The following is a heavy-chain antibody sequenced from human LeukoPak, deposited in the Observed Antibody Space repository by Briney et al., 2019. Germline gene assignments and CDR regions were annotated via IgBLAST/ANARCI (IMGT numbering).Heavy chain of an antibody. J-gene: IGHJ5*02. Sequence: GGSLRLSCAASGFTFSSYEMNWVRQAPGKGLEWVSSISSSSSYIYYADSVKGRFTISRDNAKNSLYLQMNRLRAEDMAVYYCARDSTGYGYEEWSWGQGTLVTVSS. V-gene: IGHV3-21*01. CDR2: ISSSSSYI. CDR3: ARDSTGYGYEEWS. D-gene: IGHD5-18*01. CDR1: GFTFSSYE.